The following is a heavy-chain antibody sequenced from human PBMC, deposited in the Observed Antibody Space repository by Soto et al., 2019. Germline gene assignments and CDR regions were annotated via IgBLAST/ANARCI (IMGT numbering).Heavy chain of an antibody. Sequence: QVQLQESGPGLVKPSGTLSLTCAVSSGSISSSNWWSWVRQPPGKGLEWIGEIYHSGSTNYNPSLKSRVTISVDKSKNQFSLKLSSVTAADTAVYYCARVLMKYYGSGSYPIALDYWGQGTLVTVSS. D-gene: IGHD3-10*01. CDR1: SGSISSSNW. CDR2: IYHSGST. V-gene: IGHV4-4*02. CDR3: ARVLMKYYGSGSYPIALDY. J-gene: IGHJ4*02.